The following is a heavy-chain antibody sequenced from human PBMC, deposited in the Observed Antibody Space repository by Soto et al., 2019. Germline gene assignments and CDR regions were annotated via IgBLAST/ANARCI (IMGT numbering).Heavy chain of an antibody. CDR1: GFTFSSYG. D-gene: IGHD2-15*01. V-gene: IGHV3-33*01. CDR3: AREIVVVAAHGGYFDY. Sequence: GGSLSLSCAASGFTFSSYGMHWVRQAPGKGLEWVAVIWYDGSNIYYADSVKGRFTISRDNSKNTLYLQMNSLRAEDTAVYYCAREIVVVAAHGGYFDYWGQGTLVTVSS. CDR2: IWYDGSNI. J-gene: IGHJ4*02.